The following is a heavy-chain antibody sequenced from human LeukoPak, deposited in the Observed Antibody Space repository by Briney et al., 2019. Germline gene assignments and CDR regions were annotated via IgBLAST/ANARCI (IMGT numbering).Heavy chain of an antibody. D-gene: IGHD3-10*01. J-gene: IGHJ4*02. Sequence: GGSLRLSSVKLDFLLSVYCMPWVRQAPGKGLEWVAVIWNDGSNKYYADSVKGRFTISRDNSKNTLYLQMNSLRAEDTAVYSCARASGPFDYWGQGTLVTVSS. CDR2: IWNDGSNK. V-gene: IGHV3-33*01. CDR3: ARASGPFDY. CDR1: DFLLSVYC.